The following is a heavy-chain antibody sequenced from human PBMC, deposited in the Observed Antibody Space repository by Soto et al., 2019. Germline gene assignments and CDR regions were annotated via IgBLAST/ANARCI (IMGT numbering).Heavy chain of an antibody. CDR2: IWYDGSNK. D-gene: IGHD6-6*01. CDR3: ARDLGSSSGVFDY. Sequence: GGSLRLSCAASGFTFSSYGMHWVRRAPGKGLEWVAVIWYDGSNKYYADSVKGRFTISRDNSKNTLYLQMNSLRAEDTAVYYCARDLGSSSGVFDYWGQGTLVTVSS. V-gene: IGHV3-33*01. J-gene: IGHJ4*02. CDR1: GFTFSSYG.